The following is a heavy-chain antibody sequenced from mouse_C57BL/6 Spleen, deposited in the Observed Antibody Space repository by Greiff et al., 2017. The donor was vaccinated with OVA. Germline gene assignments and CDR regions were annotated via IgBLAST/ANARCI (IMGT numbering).Heavy chain of an antibody. J-gene: IGHJ1*03. Sequence: DVMLVESGGGLVKPGGSLKLSCAASGFTFSSYAMSWVRQTPEKRLEWVATISAGGSYTYYPDNVKGRFTISRDNAKNNLYLQMRHLKSEDTAMYYCAREGSSYGDWDFDVWGTGTTVTVSS. CDR1: GFTFSSYA. V-gene: IGHV5-4*01. CDR2: ISAGGSYT. CDR3: AREGSSYGDWDFDV. D-gene: IGHD1-1*01.